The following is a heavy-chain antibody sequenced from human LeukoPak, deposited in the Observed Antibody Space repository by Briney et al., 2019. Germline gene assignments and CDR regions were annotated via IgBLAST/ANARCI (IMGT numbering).Heavy chain of an antibody. Sequence: GGSLRLSCAASGFTFSSYGMHWVRQAPGKGLEWVAVIWYDGSNKYYADSVKGRFTISRDNSKNTLYLQMNSLRAEDTAVYYCARRGGYSYGYGGKMDVWGKGTTVTVSS. D-gene: IGHD5-18*01. CDR1: GFTFSSYG. CDR3: ARRGGYSYGYGGKMDV. V-gene: IGHV3-33*01. CDR2: IWYDGSNK. J-gene: IGHJ6*04.